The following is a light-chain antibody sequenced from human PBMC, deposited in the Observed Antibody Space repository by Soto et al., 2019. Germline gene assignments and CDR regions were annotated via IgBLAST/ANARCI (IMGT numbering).Light chain of an antibody. CDR1: SSDVGGYNY. Sequence: QSALTQPASVSGSPGQSITISCTGTSSDVGGYNYVSWYQQYPGKAPKLMIYGVSNRPSGVSNRFSGSKSGNTASLTISGLQAEDEADYYCSSYTTSRTHYVFGTGTKLTVL. CDR3: SSYTTSRTHYV. J-gene: IGLJ1*01. V-gene: IGLV2-14*01. CDR2: GVS.